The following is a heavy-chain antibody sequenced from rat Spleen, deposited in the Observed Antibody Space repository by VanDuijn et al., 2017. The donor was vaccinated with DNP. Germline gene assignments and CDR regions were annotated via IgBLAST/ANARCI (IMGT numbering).Heavy chain of an antibody. J-gene: IGHJ4*01. CDR2: ISNGGIT. CDR3: ARSGRAMDA. Sequence: QVQLKESGPGLVQPSQTLSLTCTVSGFSLTSYTVSWVRQPPGKGLEWIAAISNGGITYYNSGLKSRLSISRDTSKSQVFLKMNSLQTEVTAMYFCARSGRAMDAWGQGISVTVSS. D-gene: IGHD5-1*01. CDR1: GFSLTSYT. V-gene: IGHV2-6*01.